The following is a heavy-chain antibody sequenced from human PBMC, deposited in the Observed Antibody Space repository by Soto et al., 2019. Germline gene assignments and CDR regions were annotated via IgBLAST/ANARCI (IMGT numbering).Heavy chain of an antibody. Sequence: GGSLRLSCAASGFTFSSYAMSWVRQAPGKGLEWVSAISGSGGSTYYADSVKGRFTISRDNSKNTLYQQMNSLRAEDTAVYYCANGTYYYGSGSPTLGAFDIWGQGTMVTVSS. D-gene: IGHD3-10*01. CDR2: ISGSGGST. V-gene: IGHV3-23*01. CDR1: GFTFSSYA. J-gene: IGHJ3*02. CDR3: ANGTYYYGSGSPTLGAFDI.